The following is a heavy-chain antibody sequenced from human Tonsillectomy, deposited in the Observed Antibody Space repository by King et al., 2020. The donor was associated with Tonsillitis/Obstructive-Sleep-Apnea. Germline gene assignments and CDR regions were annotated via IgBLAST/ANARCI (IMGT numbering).Heavy chain of an antibody. J-gene: IGHJ4*02. V-gene: IGHV3-49*04. CDR3: TWGVIRYYFDY. CDR1: GFTFGDYA. CDR2: IRSKAYGGTT. D-gene: IGHD3-10*01. Sequence: QLVQSGGGLVQPGRSLRLSCTASGFTFGDYAMSWVRQAPGKGLEWVGFIRSKAYGGTTEYAASVKGRFTISRDDSKSIAYLQMNSLKTEDTAVYYCTWGVIRYYFDYWGQGTLVTVSS.